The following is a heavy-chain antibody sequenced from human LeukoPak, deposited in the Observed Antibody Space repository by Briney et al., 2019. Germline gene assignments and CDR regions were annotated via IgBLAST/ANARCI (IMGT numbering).Heavy chain of an antibody. CDR2: IIPIFGTA. CDR1: GGTFSSYA. J-gene: IGHJ5*02. Sequence: GASVKVSCKASGGTFSSYAVSWVRQAPGQGLEWMGGIIPIFGTANYAQKFQGRVTITADESTSTAYMELSSLRSEDTAVYYCAREVCSSTSCYSPPNWFDPWGQGTLVTVSS. D-gene: IGHD2-2*01. V-gene: IGHV1-69*13. CDR3: AREVCSSTSCYSPPNWFDP.